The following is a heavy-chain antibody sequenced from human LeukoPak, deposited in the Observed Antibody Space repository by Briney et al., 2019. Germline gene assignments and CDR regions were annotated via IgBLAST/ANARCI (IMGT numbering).Heavy chain of an antibody. Sequence: GGSLRLSCASSGFTFSSYSMNWVRQAPGKGLEWVSSISSSSSYIYYADSVKGRFTISRDNAKNSLYLQMNSLRAEDTAVYYCARSAFTAIGDYWGQGTLVTVSS. CDR1: GFTFSSYS. J-gene: IGHJ4*02. D-gene: IGHD5-18*01. CDR3: ARSAFTAIGDY. V-gene: IGHV3-21*01. CDR2: ISSSSSYI.